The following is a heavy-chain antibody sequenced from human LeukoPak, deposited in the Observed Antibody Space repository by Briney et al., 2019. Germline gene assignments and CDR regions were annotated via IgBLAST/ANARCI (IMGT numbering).Heavy chain of an antibody. CDR1: GFTFSILD. CDR3: ARESRGVVDY. CDR2: ISSSSSYI. Sequence: GSLRLSCAASGFTFSILDMSWVRQAPGKGLEWVSSISSSSSYIYYADSVKGRFTISRDNAKNSLYLQMNSLRAEDAAVYYCARESRGVVDYWGQGTLVTVSS. J-gene: IGHJ4*02. D-gene: IGHD2-15*01. V-gene: IGHV3-21*01.